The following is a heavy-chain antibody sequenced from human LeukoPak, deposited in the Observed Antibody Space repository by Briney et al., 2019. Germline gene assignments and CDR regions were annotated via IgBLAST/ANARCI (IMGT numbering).Heavy chain of an antibody. CDR1: GYTFTSYD. CDR2: MNPNSGNT. V-gene: IGHV1-8*01. CDR3: ATAVIGTMVRGVIPYSNDY. J-gene: IGHJ4*02. Sequence: ASVKVSCKASGYTFTSYDINWVRQATGQGLEWMGWMNPNSGNTGYAQKFQGRVTMTRNTSISTAYMELSSLRSEDTAVYYCATAVIGTMVRGVIPYSNDYWGQGTLVTVSS. D-gene: IGHD3-10*01.